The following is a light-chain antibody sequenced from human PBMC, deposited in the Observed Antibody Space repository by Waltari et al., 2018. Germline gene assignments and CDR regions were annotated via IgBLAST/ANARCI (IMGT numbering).Light chain of an antibody. Sequence: QSALTQLPSASGSPGQSVTLSCSGTSTDLTTYNYVSWYQHHPGRAPKLLNSEFCKRPSGVPVRCSGSKSGNTASLTVSGLQTEDGAVYYCSSYAGRDNLLFGGGTKLTVL. CDR1: STDLTTYNY. CDR2: EFC. J-gene: IGLJ2*01. CDR3: SSYAGRDNLL. V-gene: IGLV2-8*01.